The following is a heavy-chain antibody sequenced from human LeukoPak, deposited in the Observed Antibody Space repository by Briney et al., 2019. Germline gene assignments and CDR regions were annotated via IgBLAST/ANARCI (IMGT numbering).Heavy chain of an antibody. CDR3: AKKGATTGDFDY. J-gene: IGHJ4*02. Sequence: GGSLRLSCAASGFTFSNVLVTWVRQAPGKGPEWVSAISGSGGDTYYADSVKGRFTISRDNSKNTLYLQMNSLRAEDTAVYYCAKKGATTGDFDYWGQGTLVTVSS. CDR2: ISGSGGDT. CDR1: GFTFSNVL. D-gene: IGHD1-26*01. V-gene: IGHV3-23*01.